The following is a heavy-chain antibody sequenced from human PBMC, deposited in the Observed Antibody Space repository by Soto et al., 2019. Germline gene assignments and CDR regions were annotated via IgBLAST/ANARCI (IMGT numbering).Heavy chain of an antibody. J-gene: IGHJ4*02. CDR1: GFTFSSHA. V-gene: IGHV3-48*02. D-gene: IGHD3-16*01. CDR2: IHGTRSII. Sequence: EVQLVESGGGLVQPGGSLKLSCAVSGFTFSSHAMNWVRQAPGKGLEWVAYIHGTRSIIYYADSVKGRFTISRDNAKNSLYLQMDSLRNEDTALYYCARDARNADYDYWGQGTLVTVSS. CDR3: ARDARNADYDY.